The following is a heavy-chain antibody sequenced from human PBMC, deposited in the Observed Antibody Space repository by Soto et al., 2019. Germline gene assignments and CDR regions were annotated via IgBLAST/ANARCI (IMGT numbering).Heavy chain of an antibody. CDR3: TKRHTAHYCSAGTCYSGWHDP. D-gene: IGHD2-15*01. CDR2: IYHSGST. CDR1: GYSISSGYY. J-gene: IGHJ5*01. Sequence: PSETLSLTCAVSGYSISSGYYWGWIRQPPGKGLEWIGSIYHSGSTYYNPSLKSRVTISVDTSKNQFSLKLSSVTAADTAVYYCTKRHTAHYCSAGTCYSGWHDPGGQGTPVTVSS. V-gene: IGHV4-38-2*01.